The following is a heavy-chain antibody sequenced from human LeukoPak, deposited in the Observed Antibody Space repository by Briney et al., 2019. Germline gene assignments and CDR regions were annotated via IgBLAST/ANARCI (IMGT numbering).Heavy chain of an antibody. J-gene: IGHJ4*02. Sequence: GGSLRLSCTASGFTFGDYAMSWFRQAPGKGLEWVGFIRSKACGGTTEYAASVKGRFTISRDDSKSIAYLQMNSLKTEDTAVYYCTRGSQYYGLGSSDYWRQGTLVTVSS. CDR3: TRGSQYYGLGSSDY. D-gene: IGHD3-10*01. CDR1: GFTFGDYA. V-gene: IGHV3-49*03. CDR2: IRSKACGGTT.